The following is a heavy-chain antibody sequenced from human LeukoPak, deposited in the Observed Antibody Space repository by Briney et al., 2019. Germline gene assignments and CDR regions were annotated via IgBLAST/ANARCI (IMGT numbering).Heavy chain of an antibody. CDR1: GFTLSSYE. V-gene: IGHV3-48*03. D-gene: IGHD4-11*01. CDR3: ARSDGNYELGY. CDR2: ISSSGTTR. Sequence: GGSLRLSCAASGFTLSSYEMNWVRQAPGKGLEWLSYISSSGTTRYYADSVKGRFTMSRDNAKKSLYLQMNRLRAEDAAVYYCARSDGNYELGYWGQGTLVTVSS. J-gene: IGHJ4*02.